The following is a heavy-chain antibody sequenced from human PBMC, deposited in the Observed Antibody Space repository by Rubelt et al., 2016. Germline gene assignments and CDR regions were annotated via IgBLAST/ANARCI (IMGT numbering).Heavy chain of an antibody. D-gene: IGHD3-10*01. J-gene: IGHJ5*02. V-gene: IGHV4-34*01. Sequence: QVQLQQWGAGLLKPSETLSLTCAVYGGSFSGCYWSWIRQPPGKGLEWIGEINHSGSTNYNTPLKSRVTISVETSKNQFSLKLSSVTAAETAVYYCARGGRYYGSGSYQRHNWFDPWGQGTLVTVSS. CDR1: GGSFSGCY. CDR2: INHSGST. CDR3: ARGGRYYGSGSYQRHNWFDP.